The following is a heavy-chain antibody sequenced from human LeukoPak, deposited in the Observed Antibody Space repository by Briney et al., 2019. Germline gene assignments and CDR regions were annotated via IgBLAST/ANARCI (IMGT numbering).Heavy chain of an antibody. CDR1: GGSISGYY. CDR3: ARGRGLDY. V-gene: IGHV4-59*01. CDR2: IYYSGTT. J-gene: IGHJ4*02. Sequence: KASETLSLSCTVSGGSISGYYWSWIRQPPGKGLEWIGFIYYSGTTHYSPALKSRVTMSVDTSNNQFSLKLSSVNAADTAVYYCARGRGLDYWGQGTLVTVSS. D-gene: IGHD2-15*01.